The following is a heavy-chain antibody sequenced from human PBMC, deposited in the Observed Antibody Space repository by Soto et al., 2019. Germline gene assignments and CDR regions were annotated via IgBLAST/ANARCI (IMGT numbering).Heavy chain of an antibody. CDR3: ARGRGVVRKSYYYYGMDV. CDR1: GGAFIGYY. D-gene: IGHD3-3*01. V-gene: IGHV4-34*01. CDR2: INHSGST. J-gene: IGHJ6*02. Sequence: ETLSLTCAVYGGAFIGYYWIWIRHPPGKGLEWIGEINHSGSTNYNPSLKSRVTISVDTSKNQFSLKLSSVTAADTAVYYCARGRGVVRKSYYYYGMDVWGQGTTVTVSS.